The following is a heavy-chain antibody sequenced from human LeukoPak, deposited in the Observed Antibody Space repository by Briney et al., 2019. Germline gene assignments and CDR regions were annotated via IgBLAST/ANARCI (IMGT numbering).Heavy chain of an antibody. CDR3: AGPTCLRGGYCSTDF. D-gene: IGHD2-2*01. CDR1: GFGFKTLW. J-gene: IGHJ4*02. Sequence: PGGPLRLSCAASGFGFKTLWMSWVRQAPGKGLEWVANKKQDGSEKYYVDSVKGRFTISRDNAKKTMYLQMNSLRAEDTAVYYCAGPTCLRGGYCSTDFWGQGTLVTVSS. CDR2: KKQDGSEK. V-gene: IGHV3-7*05.